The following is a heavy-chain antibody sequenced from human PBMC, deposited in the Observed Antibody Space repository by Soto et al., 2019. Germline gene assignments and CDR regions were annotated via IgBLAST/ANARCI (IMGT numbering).Heavy chain of an antibody. D-gene: IGHD4-17*01. V-gene: IGHV4-39*01. CDR3: ARHRVPPTCGDCMDV. CDR1: GASFSSSSYY. Sequence: QLQLQESGPGLVKPSETLSLTCTVSGASFSSSSYYWGWIRQPPGKGLEWIGSFYYSGSTYYNPSRKSRVTISVDTSKNQFSLRLRSVTAADTAVYYCARHRVPPTCGDCMDVWGQGTTVTVSS. J-gene: IGHJ6*02. CDR2: FYYSGST.